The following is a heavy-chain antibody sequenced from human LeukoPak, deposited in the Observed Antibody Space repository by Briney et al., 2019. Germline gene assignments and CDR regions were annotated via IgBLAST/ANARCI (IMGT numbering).Heavy chain of an antibody. J-gene: IGHJ4*02. CDR3: ARVGHNYDFWSGYYPYYFDY. D-gene: IGHD3-3*01. CDR2: IYYSGST. Sequence: PSETLSLTCAVYGGSFSGYYWSWIRQHPGKGLEWIGYIYYSGSTYYNPSLKSRVTISVDTSKNQFSLKLSSVTAADTAVYYCARVGHNYDFWSGYYPYYFDYWGQGTLVTVSS. V-gene: IGHV4-31*11. CDR1: GGSFSGYY.